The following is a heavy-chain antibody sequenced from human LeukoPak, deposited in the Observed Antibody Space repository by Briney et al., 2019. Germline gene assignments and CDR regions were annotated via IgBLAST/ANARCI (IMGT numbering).Heavy chain of an antibody. Sequence: PSETLSLTCTVSGGSFSSNNYYWGWIRQPPGKGLEWIGSIYYSWSTYYNPSLKSRVTISVDTSKNQLSLKLNSVTAADTAVYYCARLWSGYRPPDYWGQGTLVTVSS. J-gene: IGHJ4*02. CDR3: ARLWSGYRPPDY. D-gene: IGHD3-3*01. CDR2: IYYSWST. CDR1: GGSFSSNNYY. V-gene: IGHV4-39*01.